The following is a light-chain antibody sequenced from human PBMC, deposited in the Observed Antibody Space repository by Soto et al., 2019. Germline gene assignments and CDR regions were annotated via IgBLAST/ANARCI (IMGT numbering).Light chain of an antibody. Sequence: EIVLTQSPGTLSLSPGERATLSCRASQSVSDSSLAWYQQNPGQAPRLLIYGASNRATGIPDRFSGSGSGTDFTLTISRLEPEDFAVYYCQKRSNWPPWTFGQGTKVDIK. CDR2: GAS. CDR3: QKRSNWPPWT. V-gene: IGKV3D-20*02. J-gene: IGKJ1*01. CDR1: QSVSDSS.